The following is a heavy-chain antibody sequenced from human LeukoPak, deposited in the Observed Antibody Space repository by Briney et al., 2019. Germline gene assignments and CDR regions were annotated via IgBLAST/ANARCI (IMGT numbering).Heavy chain of an antibody. D-gene: IGHD3-22*01. CDR1: GGSISSSSYY. V-gene: IGHV4-39*07. Sequence: SETLSLTCTVSGGSISSSSYYWGWIRQPPGKGLEWIGSIYYSGSTYYNPSLKSRVTISVDTSKNQFSVKLSSVTAADTAVYYCARDVDYYDSSGQYPYWGQGTLVTVSS. CDR3: ARDVDYYDSSGQYPY. CDR2: IYYSGST. J-gene: IGHJ4*02.